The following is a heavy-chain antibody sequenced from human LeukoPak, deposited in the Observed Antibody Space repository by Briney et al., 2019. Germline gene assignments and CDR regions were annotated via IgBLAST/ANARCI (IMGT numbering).Heavy chain of an antibody. D-gene: IGHD5-18*01. J-gene: IGHJ4*02. CDR3: ARDSYGSTTFDS. CDR1: GGSINSYY. CDR2: IYYSGST. Sequence: SETLSLTCTVSGGSINSYYWSWIRQPPGKGLEWIGYIYYSGSTSYNPSLKSRVTISVDTSKNQFSLKLSSVTAADTAVYYCARDSYGSTTFDSWGQGTLVTVSS. V-gene: IGHV4-59*12.